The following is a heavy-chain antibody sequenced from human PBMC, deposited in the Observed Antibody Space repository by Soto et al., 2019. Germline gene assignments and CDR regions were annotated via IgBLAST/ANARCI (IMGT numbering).Heavy chain of an antibody. D-gene: IGHD3-10*01. J-gene: IGHJ6*02. V-gene: IGHV5-51*01. CDR3: ARNPRLLGFGELPYYYYGMDV. CDR1: GYSFTSYW. Sequence: PGESLKISCKGSGYSFTSYWIGWVRQMPGKGLEWMGIIYPGDSDTRYSPSFQGQVTISADKSISTAYLQWSSLKASDTAMYYCARNPRLLGFGELPYYYYGMDVWGQGTTVTVSS. CDR2: IYPGDSDT.